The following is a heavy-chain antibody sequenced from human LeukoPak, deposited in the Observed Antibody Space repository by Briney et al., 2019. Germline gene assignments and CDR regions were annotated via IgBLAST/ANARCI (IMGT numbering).Heavy chain of an antibody. J-gene: IGHJ4*02. CDR1: GYTFSSYH. CDR2: INPSGGNT. Sequence: GASVKVSCKASGYTFSSYHIHWVRQAPGQGLEWMGIINPSGGNTKYAQKLQGRVTMTTDTSTSTAYMELRSLRSDDTAVYYCARDVRGIVGMDYFDYWGQGTLVTVSS. V-gene: IGHV1-46*01. CDR3: ARDVRGIVGMDYFDY. D-gene: IGHD3-22*01.